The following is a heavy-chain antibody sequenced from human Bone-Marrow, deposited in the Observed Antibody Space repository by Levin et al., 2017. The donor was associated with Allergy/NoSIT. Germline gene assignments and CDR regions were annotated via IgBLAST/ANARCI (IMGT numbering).Heavy chain of an antibody. CDR2: ISWNSGSK. Sequence: GGSLRLSCAASGFTFDDYAMHWVRQAPGKGLEWVSGISWNSGSKGYADSVKGRFTISRDNAKNSLYLQMNSLRAEDTALYYCARARGTQLIYFDYWGQGTLVTVSS. J-gene: IGHJ4*02. CDR3: ARARGTQLIYFDY. D-gene: IGHD3-16*01. CDR1: GFTFDDYA. V-gene: IGHV3-9*01.